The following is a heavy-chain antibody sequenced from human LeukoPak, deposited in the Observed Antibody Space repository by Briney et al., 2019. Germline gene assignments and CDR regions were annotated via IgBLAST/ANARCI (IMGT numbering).Heavy chain of an antibody. CDR1: GGSISSSSYY. V-gene: IGHV4-39*07. J-gene: IGHJ4*02. Sequence: SETLSLTCTVSGGSISSSSYYWGWIRQPPGKGLEWIGSIYYSGSTYYNPSLKSRVTISVDTSKNQFSLKLSSVTAADTAVYYCARDSIVGIAVASGGPWGQGTLVTVSS. CDR3: ARDSIVGIAVASGGP. CDR2: IYYSGST. D-gene: IGHD6-19*01.